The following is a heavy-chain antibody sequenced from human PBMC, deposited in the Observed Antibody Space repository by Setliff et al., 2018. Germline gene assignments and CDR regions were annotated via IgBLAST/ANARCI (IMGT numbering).Heavy chain of an antibody. CDR2: INTNTGNP. J-gene: IGHJ1*01. CDR3: ARGLDYYDSSGYYSSEYFQH. D-gene: IGHD3-22*01. CDR1: GYTFTSYA. V-gene: IGHV1-3*04. Sequence: GASVKVSCKASGYTFTSYAMKWVRQAPGQGLEWMGWINTNTGNPKYAQGRVTITADKSTSTAYMELSSLRSEYTAVYYCARGLDYYDSSGYYSSEYFQHWGQGTLVTVSS.